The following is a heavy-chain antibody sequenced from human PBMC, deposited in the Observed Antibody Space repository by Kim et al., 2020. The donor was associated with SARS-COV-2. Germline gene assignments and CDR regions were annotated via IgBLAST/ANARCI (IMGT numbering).Heavy chain of an antibody. CDR3: ARTKDQLELRGYYCYYMDV. J-gene: IGHJ6*02. CDR2: IDWDDDI. CDR1: GFSLSTSGMC. V-gene: IGHV2-70*01. D-gene: IGHD1-7*01. Sequence: SGPTLVNPTQTLTLTCTFSGFSLSTSGMCVSWIRQPPGKALEWLAPIDWDDDIYYSTSLNTRLTISKDTSKNQVVLTMTNMDPVDTATYYCARTKDQLELRGYYCYYMDVWGQGTTVTVSS.